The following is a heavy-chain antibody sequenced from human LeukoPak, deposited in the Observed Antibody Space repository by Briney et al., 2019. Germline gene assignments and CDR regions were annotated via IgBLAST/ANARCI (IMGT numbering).Heavy chain of an antibody. J-gene: IGHJ6*03. D-gene: IGHD1-1*01. Sequence: GGSLRLSCAASGFTFSSYGMHWVRQAPGKGLEWVAFIRYDGSNKYYADSVKGRFTISRDNSKNTLYLQMNSLRAEDTAVYYCARSTTGTIYYYYYMDVWGKGTTVTVSS. V-gene: IGHV3-30*02. CDR2: IRYDGSNK. CDR1: GFTFSSYG. CDR3: ARSTTGTIYYYYYMDV.